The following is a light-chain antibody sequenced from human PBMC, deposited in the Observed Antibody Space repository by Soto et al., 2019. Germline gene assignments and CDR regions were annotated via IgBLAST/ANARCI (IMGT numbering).Light chain of an antibody. Sequence: QSVLTQPPSASGSPGQSVNISCTGTGSDVATYDFVSWYQQHPGKAPQLMIFEVNKRPSRVPDRFSGSKSGNTASLTVSGLQAEDEADYYCSSFTDSNTLIFGGGTKLTVL. J-gene: IGLJ2*01. V-gene: IGLV2-8*01. CDR2: EVN. CDR3: SSFTDSNTLI. CDR1: GSDVATYDF.